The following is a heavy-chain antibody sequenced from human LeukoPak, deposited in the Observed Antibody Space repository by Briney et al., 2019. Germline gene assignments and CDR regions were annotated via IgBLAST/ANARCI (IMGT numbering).Heavy chain of an antibody. CDR2: IYSGGST. D-gene: IGHD6-6*01. CDR1: GFTVSGDY. Sequence: PGGSLRLSYAAFGFTVSGDYMSWVRQVPGRGLEWVSVIYSGGSTYYADSVKGRFTISRDNSKNTLYLQMNSLRAEDTAVYYCARGIVARLGPFDSWGQGTQVTVSS. CDR3: ARGIVARLGPFDS. J-gene: IGHJ4*02. V-gene: IGHV3-53*01.